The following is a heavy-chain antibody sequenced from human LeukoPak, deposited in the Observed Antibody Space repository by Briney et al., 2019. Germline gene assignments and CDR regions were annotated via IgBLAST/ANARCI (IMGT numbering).Heavy chain of an antibody. D-gene: IGHD4-17*01. V-gene: IGHV5-51*01. Sequence: GESLKISCKGSGYSFTSYWIGWVRQMPGKGLEWMGIIYPGDSDTRYSPSFQGQVTISADKSISTPYLQWSSLKASDTAMYYCASSGLAVTTERYYYYYGMDVWGQGTTVTVSS. J-gene: IGHJ6*02. CDR2: IYPGDSDT. CDR1: GYSFTSYW. CDR3: ASSGLAVTTERYYYYYGMDV.